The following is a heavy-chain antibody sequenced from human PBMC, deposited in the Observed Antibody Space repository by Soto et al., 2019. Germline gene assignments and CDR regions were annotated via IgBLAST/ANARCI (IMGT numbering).Heavy chain of an antibody. Sequence: GGSLRLSCAASGFTFSSYWMHWVRQAPGKGLVWVSLINSDGSSTSYADSVKGRFTISRDNAKNTLYLQMNSLRAEDTAVYYCARGSLYYYDSSGSYTPYYYYGMDVWGQGTTVTLSS. CDR1: GFTFSSYW. D-gene: IGHD3-22*01. J-gene: IGHJ6*02. CDR3: ARGSLYYYDSSGSYTPYYYYGMDV. V-gene: IGHV3-74*01. CDR2: INSDGSST.